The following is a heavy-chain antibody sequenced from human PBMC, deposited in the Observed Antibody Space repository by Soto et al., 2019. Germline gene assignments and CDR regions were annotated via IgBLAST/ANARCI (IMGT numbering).Heavy chain of an antibody. D-gene: IGHD2-21*02. CDR3: ARVEIESPRGHCGGGCDSFDY. J-gene: IGHJ4*02. Sequence: ASVKVSCKASGYTFTSYGISWVRRATGQGLEWMGWISAYNGNTNYAQKLQGRVTMTTDTSTSTAYMELRSLRSDDTAVYYCARVEIESPRGHCGGGCDSFDYWGQGTLVTVSS. CDR1: GYTFTSYG. V-gene: IGHV1-18*04. CDR2: ISAYNGNT.